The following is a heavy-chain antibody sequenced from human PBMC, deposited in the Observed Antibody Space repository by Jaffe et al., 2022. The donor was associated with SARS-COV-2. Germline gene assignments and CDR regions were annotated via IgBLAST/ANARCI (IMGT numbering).Heavy chain of an antibody. CDR2: INHSGST. D-gene: IGHD6-6*01. CDR3: ARGLEYSSSTQTPNDY. Sequence: QVQLQQWGAGLLKPSETLSLTCAVYGGSFSGYYWSWIRQPPGKGLEWIGEINHSGSTNYNPSLKSRVTISVDTSKNQFSLKLSSVTAADTAVYYCARGLEYSSSTQTPNDYWGQGTLVTVSS. V-gene: IGHV4-34*01. J-gene: IGHJ4*02. CDR1: GGSFSGYY.